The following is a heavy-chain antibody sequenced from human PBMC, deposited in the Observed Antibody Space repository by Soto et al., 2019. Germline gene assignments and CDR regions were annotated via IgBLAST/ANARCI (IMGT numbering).Heavy chain of an antibody. CDR2: IIPIFGTA. V-gene: IGHV1-69*06. Sequence: GASVKVSCKASGGTFSSYAISWVRQAPGQGLEWMGGIIPIFGTANYAQKFQGRVTITADKSTSTAYMELSSLRSEDTGVYYCASSGRSIAAESDYWGQGTLVTVSS. CDR3: ASSGRSIAAESDY. D-gene: IGHD6-6*01. CDR1: GGTFSSYA. J-gene: IGHJ4*02.